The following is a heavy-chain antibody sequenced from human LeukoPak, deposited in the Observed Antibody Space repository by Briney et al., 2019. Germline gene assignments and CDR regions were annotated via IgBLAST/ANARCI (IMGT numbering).Heavy chain of an antibody. CDR1: GFTVSSNY. Sequence: GGSLRLSCAASGFTVSSNYMSWVRQAPGKGLEWVSVIYSGGSTYYAGSVKGRFTISRDNSKNTLYLQMNSLRAEDTAVYYCARPHGGKSRYYYGMDVWGQGTTVTVSS. CDR3: ARPHGGKSRYYYGMDV. D-gene: IGHD4-23*01. J-gene: IGHJ6*02. V-gene: IGHV3-53*01. CDR2: IYSGGST.